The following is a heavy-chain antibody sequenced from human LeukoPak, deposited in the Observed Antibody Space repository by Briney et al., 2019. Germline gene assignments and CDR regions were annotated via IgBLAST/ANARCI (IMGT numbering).Heavy chain of an antibody. V-gene: IGHV1-24*01. Sequence: ASVKVSCKVSGHSLSELSMHWVRQAPGEGLEWMGGYDPEEGETVYAQRFQGRVTMTEDTSTDTAHMELSSLGSEDTAIYYCATDLAPVRGIHWGQGTLVTVSS. CDR1: GHSLSELS. J-gene: IGHJ4*02. CDR2: YDPEEGET. D-gene: IGHD3-16*02. CDR3: ATDLAPVRGIH.